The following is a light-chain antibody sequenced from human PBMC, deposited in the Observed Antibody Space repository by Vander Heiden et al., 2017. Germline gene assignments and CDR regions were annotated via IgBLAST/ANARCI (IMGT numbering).Light chain of an antibody. CDR2: EAS. V-gene: IGKV3-11*01. CDR1: QSVSSY. J-gene: IGKJ1*01. CDR3: QHRSGWLPGT. Sequence: VLTQSPATLSLPPGEGATLSCRASQSVSSYLAWYQHKPGQAPRLLIYEASNRATGIPGRFSGTGSGTDFTLTISSLEPEDSAVYYCQHRSGWLPGTFGPGTKVEIK.